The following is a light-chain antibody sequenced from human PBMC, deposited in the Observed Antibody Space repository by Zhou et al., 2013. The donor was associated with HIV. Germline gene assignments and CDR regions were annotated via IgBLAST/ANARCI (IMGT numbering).Light chain of an antibody. V-gene: IGKV1-39*01. CDR2: SAS. Sequence: DIQMTQSPSSLSASVGDRVTISCRASQSIDNYLNWYQQRPGKAPKLLIYSASTVQSGVPSRFSGSGYGTDFTLAISSLQPEDFATYYCQQYTTIPWTFGPGTKVEVK. CDR1: QSIDNY. J-gene: IGKJ1*01. CDR3: QQYTTIPWT.